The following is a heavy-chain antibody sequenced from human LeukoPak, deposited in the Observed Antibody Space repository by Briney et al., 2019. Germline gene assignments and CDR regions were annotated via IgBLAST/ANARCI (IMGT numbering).Heavy chain of an antibody. CDR1: GFTFSNYA. J-gene: IGHJ5*02. CDR2: ISGTGGNT. V-gene: IGHV3-23*01. CDR3: ARDSSSSLAWFDP. D-gene: IGHD6-6*01. Sequence: GGPLRLSCAAFGFTFSNYAMIWVRQAPGEGLEWVSAISGTGGNTYYAASVRGRFTISRDNSKNTLDLQMNSLRAEDTAVYYCARDSSSSLAWFDPWGQGTLVTVSS.